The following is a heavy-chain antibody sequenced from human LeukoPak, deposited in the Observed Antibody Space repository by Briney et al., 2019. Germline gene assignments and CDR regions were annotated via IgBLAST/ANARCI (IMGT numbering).Heavy chain of an antibody. J-gene: IGHJ4*02. D-gene: IGHD6-13*01. CDR2: IYSGGTT. Sequence: GGSLRLSCAASGFTVSSNYMNWVRQAPGKGLEWVSVIYSGGTTYYADSVKGRFTISRDNSKNTLYLQINSLRAEDTAVYYCARGVIAAGGNDFDYWGQGTLVTVSS. V-gene: IGHV3-53*01. CDR1: GFTVSSNY. CDR3: ARGVIAAGGNDFDY.